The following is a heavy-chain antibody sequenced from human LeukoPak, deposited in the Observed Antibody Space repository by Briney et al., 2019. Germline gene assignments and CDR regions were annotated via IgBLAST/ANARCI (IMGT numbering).Heavy chain of an antibody. Sequence: GGSLRLSCAASGFTFSSYGMHWVRQAPGKGLEWVAVISYDGSNKYYADSVKGRFTISRDNSKNTLYLQMNSLRAEDTAVYYCATNADYVAVDYWGQGTLVTVSS. CDR2: ISYDGSNK. CDR3: ATNADYVAVDY. J-gene: IGHJ4*02. D-gene: IGHD2-8*01. CDR1: GFTFSSYG. V-gene: IGHV3-30*03.